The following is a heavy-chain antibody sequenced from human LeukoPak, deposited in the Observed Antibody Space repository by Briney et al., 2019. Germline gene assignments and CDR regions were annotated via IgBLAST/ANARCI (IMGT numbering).Heavy chain of an antibody. Sequence: SVKVSCEASGGTFSSYAISWVRQAPGQGLEWMGGIIPIFGTANYAQKFQGRVTITTDESTSTAYMELSSLRSEDTAVYYCVRDSGYDSSGYELDYWGQGTLVTVSS. CDR3: VRDSGYDSSGYELDY. CDR2: IIPIFGTA. J-gene: IGHJ4*02. D-gene: IGHD3-22*01. V-gene: IGHV1-69*05. CDR1: GGTFSSYA.